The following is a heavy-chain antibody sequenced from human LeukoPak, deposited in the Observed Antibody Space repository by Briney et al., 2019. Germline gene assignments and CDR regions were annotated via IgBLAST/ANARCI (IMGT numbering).Heavy chain of an antibody. CDR3: ARDHRGAKPSDY. CDR2: IYYSGST. V-gene: IGHV4-39*07. CDR1: GGSISSSSYY. D-gene: IGHD3-10*01. Sequence: SETLSLTCTVSGGSISSSSYYWGWIRQPPGKGLEWIGSIYYSGSTYYNPSLKSRVTISVDTSKNQFSLKLSSVTAADTAVYYCARDHRGAKPSDYWGQGTLVTVSP. J-gene: IGHJ4*02.